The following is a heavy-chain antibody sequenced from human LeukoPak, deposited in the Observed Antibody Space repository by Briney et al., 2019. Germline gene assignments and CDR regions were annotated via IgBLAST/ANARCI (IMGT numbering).Heavy chain of an antibody. CDR1: GFTFSSYG. Sequence: PGGSLRLSCAASGFTFSSYGMTWVRQAPGKGLEWVSGISGSGGTTYDADSVKGRFTVSRDNSKNILYLQMNSLRADDTAVYFCAKTQGYFDYWGQGTLVTVSS. V-gene: IGHV3-23*01. J-gene: IGHJ4*02. CDR3: AKTQGYFDY. CDR2: ISGSGGTT.